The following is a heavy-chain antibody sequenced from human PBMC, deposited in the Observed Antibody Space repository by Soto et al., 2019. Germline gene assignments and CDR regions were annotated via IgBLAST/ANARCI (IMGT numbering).Heavy chain of an antibody. D-gene: IGHD1-1*01. CDR3: ARDRKWIQLDYYSGMDV. CDR2: IYYSGST. CDR1: GGSISSYY. J-gene: IGHJ6*02. V-gene: IGHV4-59*12. Sequence: SETLSLTCTVSGGSISSYYWSWIRQPPGKGLEWIGYIYYSGSTNYNPSLKSRVTISVDTSKNQFSLKLSSVTAADTAVYYCARDRKWIQLDYYSGMDVWGQGSTVPVSS.